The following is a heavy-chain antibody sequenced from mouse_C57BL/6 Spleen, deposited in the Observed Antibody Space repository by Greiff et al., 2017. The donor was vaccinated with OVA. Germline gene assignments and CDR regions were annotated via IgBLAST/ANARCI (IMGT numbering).Heavy chain of an antibody. V-gene: IGHV5-4*01. CDR1: GFTFSSYA. CDR3: ARAAGTEGYYAMDY. J-gene: IGHJ4*01. D-gene: IGHD3-3*01. Sequence: EVQLVESGGGLVKPGGSLKLSCAASGFTFSSYAMSWVRQTPEKRLEWVATISDGGSYTYYPDNVKGRFTISRDNAKNNLYLQMSHLKSEDTAMYYCARAAGTEGYYAMDYWGQGTSVTVSS. CDR2: ISDGGSYT.